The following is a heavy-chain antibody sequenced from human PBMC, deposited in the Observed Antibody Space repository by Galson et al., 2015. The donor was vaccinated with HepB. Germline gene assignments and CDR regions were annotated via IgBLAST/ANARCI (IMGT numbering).Heavy chain of an antibody. CDR3: ARDRSYDVLTGYYYYFDY. CDR2: ISYDGSNK. CDR1: GFTFSGFA. Sequence: SLRLSCAASGFTFSGFAVHWVRQAPGKGLEWVTFISYDGSNKYYADSVKGRFTISRDNSKKMLYLQMSSLRAEDTAVYYCARDRSYDVLTGYYYYFDYWGQGTLVTVSS. D-gene: IGHD3-9*01. J-gene: IGHJ4*02. V-gene: IGHV3-30-3*01.